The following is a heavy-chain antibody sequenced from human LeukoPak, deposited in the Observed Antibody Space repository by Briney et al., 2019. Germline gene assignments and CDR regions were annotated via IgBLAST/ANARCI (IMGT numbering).Heavy chain of an antibody. J-gene: IGHJ4*02. V-gene: IGHV3-48*01. CDR2: ISPSSSAI. D-gene: IGHD1-26*01. CDR1: GFIFSDNS. Sequence: PGGSLRLSCGVSGFIFSDNSMNWVRQAPGKGLEWISYISPSSSAIYYADSVKGRFTISRDNAKNSLFLQMNSLRGEDTAVYYCARESLWGYYNFDYWGQGTLVTVSS. CDR3: ARESLWGYYNFDY.